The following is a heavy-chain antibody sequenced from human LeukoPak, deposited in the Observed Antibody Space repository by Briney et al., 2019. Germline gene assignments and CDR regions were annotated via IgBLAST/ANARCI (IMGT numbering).Heavy chain of an antibody. D-gene: IGHD5-18*01. Sequence: SETLSLTCAVYGGSFSGYYWSWIRQPPGKGLEWIGEINHSGSTNYNPSLKSRVTISVDTSKNQFSLKLSSVTAADTAVYYCARAAGEDTAGHGGSDYWGRGTLVTVSS. CDR1: GGSFSGYY. V-gene: IGHV4-34*01. CDR2: INHSGST. J-gene: IGHJ4*02. CDR3: ARAAGEDTAGHGGSDY.